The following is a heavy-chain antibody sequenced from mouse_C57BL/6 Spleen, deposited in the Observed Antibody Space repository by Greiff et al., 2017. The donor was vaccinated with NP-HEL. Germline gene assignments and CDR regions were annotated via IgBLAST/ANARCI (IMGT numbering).Heavy chain of an antibody. J-gene: IGHJ4*01. CDR1: GYAFSSSW. CDR2: IYPGDGDT. Sequence: VQLQQSGPELVKPGASVKISCKASGYAFSSSWMNWVKQRPGKGLEWIGRIYPGDGDTNYNGKFKGKATLTADKSSSTAYMQLSSLTSEDSAVYFCAPLTDYYAMDYWGKGASVTVSS. V-gene: IGHV1-82*01. CDR3: APLTDYYAMDY.